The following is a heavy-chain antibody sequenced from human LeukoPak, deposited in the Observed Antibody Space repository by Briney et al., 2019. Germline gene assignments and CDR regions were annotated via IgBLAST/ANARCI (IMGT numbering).Heavy chain of an antibody. D-gene: IGHD2-21*02. J-gene: IGHJ4*02. CDR1: GFTFSNYA. CDR3: ATSYCGGDCYSTFAY. Sequence: GGSLRLSCAASGFTFSNYAMTWVRQAPGKGLDWVSSISGGRGGTYFADSVKGRFAISRDNSKNTLYLQMNSLRAEDSAIYFCATSYCGGDCYSTFAYWGQGTLVTVSS. CDR2: ISGGRGGT. V-gene: IGHV3-23*01.